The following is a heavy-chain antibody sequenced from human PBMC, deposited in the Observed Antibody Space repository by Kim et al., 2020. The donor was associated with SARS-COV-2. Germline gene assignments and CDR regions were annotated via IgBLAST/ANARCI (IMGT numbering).Heavy chain of an antibody. CDR1: GGSFSGYY. Sequence: SETLSLTCAVYGGSFSGYYWSWIRQPPGKGLEWIGEINHSGSTNYNPSLKSRVTISVDTSKNQFSLKLSSVTAADTAVYYCARGSIVVVPAAIILGAFDIWGQGTMVTVSS. V-gene: IGHV4-34*01. CDR2: INHSGST. J-gene: IGHJ3*02. CDR3: ARGSIVVVPAAIILGAFDI. D-gene: IGHD2-2*02.